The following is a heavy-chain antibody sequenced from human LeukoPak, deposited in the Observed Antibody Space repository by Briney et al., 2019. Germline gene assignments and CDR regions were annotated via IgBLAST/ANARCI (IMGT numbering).Heavy chain of an antibody. Sequence: PGGSLRLSCAASGFTFSSYAMHWVRQAPGKGLEWVAVISYDGSNKYYADSMKGRFTISRDNSKNTLYLQMNSLRAEDTAVYYCARVEGSWFDPWGQGTLVTVSS. CDR1: GFTFSSYA. CDR2: ISYDGSNK. V-gene: IGHV3-30-3*01. D-gene: IGHD2-15*01. J-gene: IGHJ5*02. CDR3: ARVEGSWFDP.